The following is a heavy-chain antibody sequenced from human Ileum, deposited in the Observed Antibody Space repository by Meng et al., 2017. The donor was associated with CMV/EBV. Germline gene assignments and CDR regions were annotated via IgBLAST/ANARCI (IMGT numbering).Heavy chain of an antibody. CDR1: GFIFSSSE. CDR2: ISSSGSTI. J-gene: IGHJ4*02. V-gene: IGHV3-48*03. CDR3: ARDAGGLAATGGGH. Sequence: GESLKISCAASGFIFSSSEMNWVRQAPGKGLERVSYISSSGSTIYYVDSVKGRFTISRDNAKNSLYLQVNSLRAEDAAVYYCARDAGGLAATGGGHWGQGTLVTVSS. D-gene: IGHD6-13*01.